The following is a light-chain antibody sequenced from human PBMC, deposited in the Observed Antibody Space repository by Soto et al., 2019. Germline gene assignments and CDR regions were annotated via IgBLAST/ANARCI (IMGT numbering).Light chain of an antibody. J-gene: IGKJ1*01. V-gene: IGKV1-6*02. Sequence: ALQMTQSPSSLSASVGDRVTITCRASQGIGNDLGWYQQKPGKAPNLLIYAASSLQSGVPSRFSGSGSGTDFTLTISSLQPEDFATYYCLQHYNYPRTFGQGTKVEIK. CDR2: AAS. CDR3: LQHYNYPRT. CDR1: QGIGND.